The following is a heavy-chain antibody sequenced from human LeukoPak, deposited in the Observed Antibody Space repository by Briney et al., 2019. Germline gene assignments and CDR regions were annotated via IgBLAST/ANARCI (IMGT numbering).Heavy chain of an antibody. CDR3: ARDEGSGWYNY. CDR1: GGSITSYY. Sequence: SETLSLTCTVSGGSITSYYWGWIRQPPGKGMEYIGHIYYSGSTDYNPSLKSRVTMSVDTAKNQVSLKVSSVTDADTAVYYCARDEGSGWYNYWGQGTLVTVSS. J-gene: IGHJ4*02. CDR2: IYYSGST. V-gene: IGHV4-59*12. D-gene: IGHD6-19*01.